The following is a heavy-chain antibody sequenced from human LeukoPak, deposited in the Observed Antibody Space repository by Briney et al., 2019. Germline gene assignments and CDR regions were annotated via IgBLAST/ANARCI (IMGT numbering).Heavy chain of an antibody. V-gene: IGHV4-34*01. J-gene: IGHJ4*02. CDR2: INHSGST. CDR3: ARSGRVFGVVIIHKLDY. D-gene: IGHD3-3*01. CDR1: GGSFSGYY. Sequence: SDTLSLTCAVYGGSFSGYYWSWIRQPPGKGLEWIGEINHSGSTNYNPSLKSRVTISVDTSKNQFSLKLSSVTAADTAVYYCARSGRVFGVVIIHKLDYWGQGTLVTVSS.